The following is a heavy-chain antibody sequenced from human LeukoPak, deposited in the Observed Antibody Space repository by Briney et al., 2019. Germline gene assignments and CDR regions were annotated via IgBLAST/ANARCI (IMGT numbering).Heavy chain of an antibody. CDR3: VRNGGLVTPPFDY. J-gene: IGHJ4*02. CDR2: ISGSGVST. CDR1: GFTFSTYA. V-gene: IGHV3-23*01. D-gene: IGHD3/OR15-3a*01. Sequence: GGSLRFPCAASGFTFSTYAMSWVRQAPGKGLEWVSAISGSGVSTYYADSVKGRFTISRDNYKNTLYLQMNSLRAEDTAIYYCVRNGGLVTPPFDYWGQGNLVTVSS.